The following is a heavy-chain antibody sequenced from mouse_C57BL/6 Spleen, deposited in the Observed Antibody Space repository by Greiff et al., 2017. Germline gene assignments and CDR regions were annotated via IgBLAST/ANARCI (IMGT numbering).Heavy chain of an antibody. D-gene: IGHD2-14*01. CDR2: IYPSDSET. CDR1: GYTFTSYW. J-gene: IGHJ4*01. V-gene: IGHV1-61*01. Sequence: VKQSCKASGYTFTSYWMDWVKQRPGQGLEWIGNIYPSDSETHYNQKFKDKATLTVDKSSSTAYMQLSSLTSEDSAVYYCARSGYEDAMDYWGQGTSVTVSS. CDR3: ARSGYEDAMDY.